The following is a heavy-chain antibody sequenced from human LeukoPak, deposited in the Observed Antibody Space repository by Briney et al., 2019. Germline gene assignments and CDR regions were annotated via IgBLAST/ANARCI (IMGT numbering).Heavy chain of an antibody. Sequence: GGSLRLSCTASGFSFSSYGMHWVRQAPGKGLECLAVISYDVDNKYYADSVNGRFTISRDNSKNTLSQQMDILRAEDTAVYYCAKDIRVWGSYRYPCLDYWGQGTLVTVSA. J-gene: IGHJ4*02. CDR1: GFSFSSYG. V-gene: IGHV3-30*18. CDR2: ISYDVDNK. CDR3: AKDIRVWGSYRYPCLDY. D-gene: IGHD3-16*02.